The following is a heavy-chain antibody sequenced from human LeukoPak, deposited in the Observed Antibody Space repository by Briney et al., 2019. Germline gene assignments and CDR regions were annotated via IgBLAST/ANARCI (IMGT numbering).Heavy chain of an antibody. CDR3: AKTYTSSWYDPFDY. CDR2: TSYDGSNK. V-gene: IGHV3-30*18. Sequence: PGGSLRLSCAASRFTFSSYGMHWVRQAPGKGLEWVAVTSYDGSNKYYADSVKGRFTISRDNSKNTLYLQMNSLRAEDTAVYYCAKTYTSSWYDPFDYWGQGTLVTVSS. J-gene: IGHJ4*02. CDR1: RFTFSSYG. D-gene: IGHD6-13*01.